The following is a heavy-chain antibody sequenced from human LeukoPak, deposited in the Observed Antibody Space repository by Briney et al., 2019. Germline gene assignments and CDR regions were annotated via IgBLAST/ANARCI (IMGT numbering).Heavy chain of an antibody. Sequence: GGSLRLSCAASGFNSGNYWMSWVRQAPGQRLEWLANIKQDGIETYYLDSVKGRFTISRDSARNSVYLQINSLRADETAVYFCARFIASPGPDAFDIWGQGTLVTVSS. CDR2: IKQDGIET. V-gene: IGHV3-7*01. CDR1: GFNSGNYW. CDR3: ARFIASPGPDAFDI. D-gene: IGHD6-13*01. J-gene: IGHJ3*02.